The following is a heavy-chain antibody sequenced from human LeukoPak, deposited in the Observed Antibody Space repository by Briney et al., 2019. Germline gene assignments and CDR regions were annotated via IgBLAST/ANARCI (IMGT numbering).Heavy chain of an antibody. CDR2: INPNSGGT. D-gene: IGHD6-13*01. V-gene: IGHV1-2*02. CDR1: GYTFTDSY. J-gene: IGHJ4*02. Sequence: ASVKISCKASGYTFTDSYLHWVQQAPGQGLEWMGWINPNSGGTKYAQKFQGRVTMTRDTSISTAYLELSRLTSDDTAVYYCATLITYSNSWPFDYWGQGTLVTVSS. CDR3: ATLITYSNSWPFDY.